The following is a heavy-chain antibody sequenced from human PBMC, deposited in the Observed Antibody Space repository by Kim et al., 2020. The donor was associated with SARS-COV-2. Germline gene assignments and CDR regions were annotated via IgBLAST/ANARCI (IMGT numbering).Heavy chain of an antibody. D-gene: IGHD4-17*01. V-gene: IGHV4-59*13. CDR1: GGSISSYY. J-gene: IGHJ2*01. CDR3: ARSLSPFYGDYRHKPTTYYWYLDL. Sequence: SETLSLTCTVSGGSISSYYWSWIRQPPGKGLEWIGYIYYSGSTNYNPSLKSRVTISVDTSKNQFSLKLSSVTAADTAVYYCARSLSPFYGDYRHKPTTYYWYLDLWGRGTLVTVSS. CDR2: IYYSGST.